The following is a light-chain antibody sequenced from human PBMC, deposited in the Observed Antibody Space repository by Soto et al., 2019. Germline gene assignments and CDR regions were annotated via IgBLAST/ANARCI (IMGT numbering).Light chain of an antibody. J-gene: IGLJ1*01. Sequence: QSSLTQPRSVSGSPGQSVTISCTGSSGDVGAYKYVSWYQQQPDRAPRVILYDVARRPSGVPDRFSGSKSGNTASLNISGLQPEDEADYYCCSYVAGSNVFGTGTKLTVL. CDR2: DVA. CDR3: CSYVAGSNV. CDR1: SGDVGAYKY. V-gene: IGLV2-11*01.